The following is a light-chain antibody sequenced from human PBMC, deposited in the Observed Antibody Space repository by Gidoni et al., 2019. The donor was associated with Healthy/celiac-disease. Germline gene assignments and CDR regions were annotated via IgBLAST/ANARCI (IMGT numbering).Light chain of an antibody. CDR3: QQSYSTPPVLT. V-gene: IGKV1-39*01. CDR2: APS. Sequence: DIQMTQSPSSLSASVGDRVTITCRASQSISSYLNWYQQKPGKAPKLLIYAPSSLQSGVPSRFSGRGSGTDFTLTISSLHPEDFATYYCQQSYSTPPVLTFGQGTKLEIK. J-gene: IGKJ2*01. CDR1: QSISSY.